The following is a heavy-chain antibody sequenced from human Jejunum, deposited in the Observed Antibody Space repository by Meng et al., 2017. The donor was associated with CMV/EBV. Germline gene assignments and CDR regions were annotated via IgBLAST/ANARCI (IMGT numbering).Heavy chain of an antibody. J-gene: IGHJ4*02. V-gene: IGHV2-5*02. CDR2: IYRGDDK. CDR3: AHFVGGYYPSRPDY. CDR1: GFSPSTSGEG. Sequence: ITLKESAPTLVKPTQTLTLTCSFSGFSPSTSGEGVGWIRQPPGKALEWLALIYRGDDKRYSPSLNSRLTIAKDTSKNEVVLTLTNMGPIDTGTYYCAHFVGGYYPSRPDYWGQGTLVTVSS. D-gene: IGHD1-26*01.